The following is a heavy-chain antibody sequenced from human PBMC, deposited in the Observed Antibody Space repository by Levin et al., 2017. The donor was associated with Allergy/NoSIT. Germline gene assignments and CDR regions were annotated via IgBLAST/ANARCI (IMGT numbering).Heavy chain of an antibody. Sequence: GESLKISCAASGFTFRNYGMHWVRQPPGKGLEWVGVIWYDGSDKYYADSVKGRFTISRDNSKNTLYLQMNSLRVEDTAVYYCARGPLGVGRWYFDLWGRGTLVTVSS. CDR3: ARGPLGVGRWYFDL. D-gene: IGHD3-16*01. CDR1: GFTFRNYG. V-gene: IGHV3-33*01. CDR2: IWYDGSDK. J-gene: IGHJ2*01.